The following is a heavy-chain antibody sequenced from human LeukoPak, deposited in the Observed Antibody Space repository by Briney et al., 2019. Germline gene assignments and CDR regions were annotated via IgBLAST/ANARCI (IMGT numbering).Heavy chain of an antibody. D-gene: IGHD1-7*01. CDR3: AREYWRELSDY. CDR2: IYYSGST. V-gene: IGHV4-39*02. Sequence: PSETLSLTCNVSGGSISSSSYYWGWIRQPPGKGLEWIGTIYYSGSTYYNPSLKSRVSISVDTSKNQFSLRLSSVTAADTAVYYCAREYWRELSDYWGQGTLVTVSS. CDR1: GGSISSSSYY. J-gene: IGHJ4*02.